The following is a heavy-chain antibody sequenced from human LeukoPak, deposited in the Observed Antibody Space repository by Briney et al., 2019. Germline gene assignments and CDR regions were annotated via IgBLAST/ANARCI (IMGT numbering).Heavy chain of an antibody. V-gene: IGHV4-34*01. D-gene: IGHD6-19*01. J-gene: IGHJ5*02. CDR1: GGSFSGYY. Sequence: SETLSLTCAVYGGSFSGYYWSWIRQPPGKGLEWIGEINHSGSTNYNPSLKSRVTISVDTSKSQFSLKLSSVTAADTAVYYCAVSLYSSGWYRSNWFDPWGQGTLVTVSS. CDR3: AVSLYSSGWYRSNWFDP. CDR2: INHSGST.